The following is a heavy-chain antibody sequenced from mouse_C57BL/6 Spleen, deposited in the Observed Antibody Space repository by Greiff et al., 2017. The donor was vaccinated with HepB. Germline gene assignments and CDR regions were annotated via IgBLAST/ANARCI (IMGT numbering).Heavy chain of an antibody. CDR2: IDPSDSYT. CDR1: GYTFTSYW. V-gene: IGHV1-69*01. J-gene: IGHJ2*01. D-gene: IGHD2-3*01. Sequence: VKLMESGAELVMPGASVKLSCKASGYTFTSYWMHWVKQRPGQGLEWIGEIDPSDSYTNYNQKFKGKSTLTVDKSSSTAYMQLSSLTSEDSAVYYCARKGVYDGYFYFDYWGQGTTLTVSS. CDR3: ARKGVYDGYFYFDY.